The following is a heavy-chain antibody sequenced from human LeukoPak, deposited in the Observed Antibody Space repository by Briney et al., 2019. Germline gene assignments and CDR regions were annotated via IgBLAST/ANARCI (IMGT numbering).Heavy chain of an antibody. CDR3: AKAPVTTCRGAFCYPFDY. Sequence: PGGSLRLSCAASGFTFSSYEMNWVRQAPGKGLEWVSYISSSGSTIYYADSVKGRVTISRDNSKNTLFLQMNRLRPEDAAVYYCAKAPVTTCRGAFCYPFDYWGLGTLVTVSS. D-gene: IGHD2-15*01. CDR2: ISSSGSTI. J-gene: IGHJ4*02. V-gene: IGHV3-48*03. CDR1: GFTFSSYE.